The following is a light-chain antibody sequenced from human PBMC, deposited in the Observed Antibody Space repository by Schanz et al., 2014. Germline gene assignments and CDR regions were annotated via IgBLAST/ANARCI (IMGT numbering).Light chain of an antibody. CDR3: SSYAGNNNLRVL. J-gene: IGLJ2*01. CDR1: NSDVGGYNY. Sequence: QSALTQPPSASGSPGQSVTISCTGTNSDVGGYNYVSWYQQHPGKAPKLMIYEVSKRPSGVPDRFSGSKSGNTASLTVSGLQAEDEADYDCSSYAGNNNLRVLFGGGTKLTVL. CDR2: EVS. V-gene: IGLV2-8*01.